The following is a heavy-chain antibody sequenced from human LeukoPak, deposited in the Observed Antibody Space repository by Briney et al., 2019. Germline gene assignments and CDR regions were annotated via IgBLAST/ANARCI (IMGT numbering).Heavy chain of an antibody. CDR3: ATLYYYDSSGYYRN. D-gene: IGHD3-22*01. CDR2: IIPIFGTA. J-gene: IGHJ4*02. CDR1: GGTFISYA. V-gene: IGHV1-69*13. Sequence: GASVKVSCKASGGTFISYAISWVRQAPGQGGEWMGGIIPIFGTANYAQKFQGRVTIPADESTSTAYMELSSLRSEDTAVYYCATLYYYDSSGYYRNWGQGTLVTVSS.